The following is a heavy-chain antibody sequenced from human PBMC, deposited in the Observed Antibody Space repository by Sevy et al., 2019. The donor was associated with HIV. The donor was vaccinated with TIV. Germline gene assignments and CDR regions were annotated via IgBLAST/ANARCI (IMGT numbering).Heavy chain of an antibody. CDR1: GYTFSSYG. D-gene: IGHD1-26*01. CDR3: ARCLGGLRPWEYNWFDP. J-gene: IGHJ5*02. Sequence: ASVKVSCKASGYTFSSYGISWVRQAPGQGLEWMGWIGAYNGNIKYSQKFQGRGTMTTDTSTSTVYMELRSLRSVDTAVYYCARCLGGLRPWEYNWFDPWGQGTLVTVSS. V-gene: IGHV1-18*01. CDR2: IGAYNGNI.